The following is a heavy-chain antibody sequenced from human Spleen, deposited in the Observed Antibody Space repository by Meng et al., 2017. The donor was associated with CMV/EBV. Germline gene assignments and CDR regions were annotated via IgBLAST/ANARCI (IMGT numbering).Heavy chain of an antibody. CDR1: GFTFRNAW. CDR2: ISYDGSNK. CDR3: ARASMDCSSTSCPTPDYYYYYGMDV. Sequence: GESLKISCAASGFTFRNAWMTWVRQAPGKGLEWVAVISYDGSNKYYADSVKGRFTISRDNSKNTLYLQMNSLRAEDTAVYYCARASMDCSSTSCPTPDYYYYYGMDVWGQGTTVTVSS. V-gene: IGHV3-30*03. D-gene: IGHD2-2*01. J-gene: IGHJ6*02.